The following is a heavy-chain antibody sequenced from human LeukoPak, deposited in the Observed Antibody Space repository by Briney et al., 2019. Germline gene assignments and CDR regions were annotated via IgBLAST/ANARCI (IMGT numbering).Heavy chain of an antibody. CDR1: GYSISSGYY. Sequence: SETLSLTCTVSGYSISSGYYWGWTRQPPGKGLEWIGSIYHSGSTYYNPSLKSRVTISVDTSKNQFSLKLSSVTAADTAVYYCARVRITMVRGFPNYYYYYMDVWGKGTTVTVSS. CDR3: ARVRITMVRGFPNYYYYYMDV. J-gene: IGHJ6*03. CDR2: IYHSGST. D-gene: IGHD3-10*01. V-gene: IGHV4-38-2*02.